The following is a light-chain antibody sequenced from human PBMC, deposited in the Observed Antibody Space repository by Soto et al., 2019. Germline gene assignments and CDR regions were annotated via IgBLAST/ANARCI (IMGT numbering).Light chain of an antibody. CDR1: QSISSW. V-gene: IGKV1-5*03. J-gene: IGKJ2*01. CDR3: QQYSTYTYT. CDR2: KAS. Sequence: DIQMTQSPSTLSASVGDRVTITCRASQSISSWLAWYQQKPGKAPSLLIYKASNLQSEVPSRFSGSGSGTEFTLTISSLQPDDSATYYCQQYSTYTYTFGPGTKVEIK.